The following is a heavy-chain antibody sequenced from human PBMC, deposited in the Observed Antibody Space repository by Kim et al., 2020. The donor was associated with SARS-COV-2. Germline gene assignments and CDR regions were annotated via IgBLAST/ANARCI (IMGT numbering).Heavy chain of an antibody. CDR1: GYTFTSYC. V-gene: IGHV1-3*01. CDR3: ARDGRSVDYYFDY. CDR2: IDVANTNT. Sequence: ASVKVSCKASGYTFTSYCLHWVRKAPGQSLEWMGWIDVANTNTHYSENLQGRVTISRDTSSTTVHIELSSLRSEDTAVYYCARDGRSVDYYFDYWGQGTLVTVSS. J-gene: IGHJ4*02.